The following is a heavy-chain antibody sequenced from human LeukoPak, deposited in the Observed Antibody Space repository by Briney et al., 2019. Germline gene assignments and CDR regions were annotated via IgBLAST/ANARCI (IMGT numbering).Heavy chain of an antibody. CDR3: ARWPSGGVTIFGVVGDWYFDL. J-gene: IGHJ2*01. CDR2: IRYDGSNK. D-gene: IGHD3-3*01. CDR1: GFTFSSYG. V-gene: IGHV3-30*02. Sequence: GGSLGLSCAASGFTFSSYGMHWVRQAPGKGLEWVAFIRYDGSNKYYADSVKGRFTISRDNSKNTLYLQMNSLRAEDTAVYYCARWPSGGVTIFGVVGDWYFDLWGRGTLVTVSS.